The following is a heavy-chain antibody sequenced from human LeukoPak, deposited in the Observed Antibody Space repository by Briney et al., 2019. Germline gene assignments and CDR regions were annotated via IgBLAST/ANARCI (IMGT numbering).Heavy chain of an antibody. Sequence: SQTLSLTCTVSGGSISSGDYYWSWIRQPPGKGLEWIGYIYYSGSTYYNPSLKSRVPISVDTSKNQFSLTLSSVTAADTAVYYRGRKACSSSRCYVIGFEHFQYYMDGRGKGTTVTVSS. CDR3: GRKACSSSRCYVIGFEHFQYYMDG. V-gene: IGHV4-30-4*08. CDR2: IYYSGST. CDR1: GGSISSGDYY. J-gene: IGHJ6*03. D-gene: IGHD2-2*01.